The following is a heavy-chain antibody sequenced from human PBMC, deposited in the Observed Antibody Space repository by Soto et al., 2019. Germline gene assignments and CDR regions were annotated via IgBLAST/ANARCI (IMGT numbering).Heavy chain of an antibody. CDR3: AKDPEDMAPYYYGMDV. V-gene: IGHV3-23*01. Sequence: GSLRLSCAASGFTFSSYAMSWVRQAPGKGLEWVSAISGSGGSTYYADSVKGRFTISRDNSKNTLYLQMNSLRAEDTAVYYCAKDPEDMAPYYYGMDVWGQGTTVTVSS. CDR2: ISGSGGST. J-gene: IGHJ6*02. CDR1: GFTFSSYA. D-gene: IGHD2-15*01.